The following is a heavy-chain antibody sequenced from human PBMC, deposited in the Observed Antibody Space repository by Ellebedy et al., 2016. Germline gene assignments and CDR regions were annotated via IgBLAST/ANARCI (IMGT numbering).Heavy chain of an antibody. Sequence: GGSLRLSCAASGFTFSSYAMHWVRQAPGKGLEWVAVISYDGSNKYYADSVKGRFTISRDNSKNTLYLQMNSLRAEDTAVYYCARDPSRGYSNYDRTYCSGGSCYSGRTDYWGQGTLVTVSS. CDR2: ISYDGSNK. CDR1: GFTFSSYA. V-gene: IGHV3-30-3*01. D-gene: IGHD2-15*01. CDR3: ARDPSRGYSNYDRTYCSGGSCYSGRTDY. J-gene: IGHJ4*02.